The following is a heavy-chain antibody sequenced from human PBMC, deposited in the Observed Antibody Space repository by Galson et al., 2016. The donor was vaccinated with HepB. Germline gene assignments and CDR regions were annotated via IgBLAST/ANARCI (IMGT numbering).Heavy chain of an antibody. Sequence: SLRLSCAASGFTFRSYDMDWFRRAPGKGPEWVSSLYSDKSKNYVDSVKSRFFVSTDSSKNTMYLQMNSMRAEETAIYYCARDYGHNYESGAVPFHYFDPWGQGTLGTVSS. J-gene: IGHJ5*02. V-gene: IGHV3-53*01. CDR1: GFTFRSYD. CDR3: ARDYGHNYESGAVPFHYFDP. D-gene: IGHD3-16*01. CDR2: LYSDKSK.